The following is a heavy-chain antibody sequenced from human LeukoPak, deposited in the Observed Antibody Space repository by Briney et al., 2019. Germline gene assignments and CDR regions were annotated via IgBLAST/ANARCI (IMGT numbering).Heavy chain of an antibody. Sequence: SVKVSCKASGGTFSSYAISWVRQAPGRGLEWMGGIIPIFGTANYAQKFQGRVTITADESTSTAYMELSSLRSEDTAVYYCARDLSGSYYGGFDPWGQGTLVTVSS. CDR3: ARDLSGSYYGGFDP. V-gene: IGHV1-69*01. J-gene: IGHJ5*02. CDR1: GGTFSSYA. D-gene: IGHD1-26*01. CDR2: IIPIFGTA.